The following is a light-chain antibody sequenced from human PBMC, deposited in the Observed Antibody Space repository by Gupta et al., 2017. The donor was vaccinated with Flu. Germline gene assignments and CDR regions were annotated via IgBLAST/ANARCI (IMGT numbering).Light chain of an antibody. CDR1: QSVSSY. J-gene: IGKJ4*01. V-gene: IGKV3-11*01. CDR2: DTS. Sequence: EIVLTQSPATLSLSPGERATLSCRASQSVSSYLAWYQHKPGQAPRLLIYDTSNRDRGIPARVSGSGSGTDFTLTISRLEPEDVEVYYGQKSSNWPLTFGGGTKVEIK. CDR3: QKSSNWPLT.